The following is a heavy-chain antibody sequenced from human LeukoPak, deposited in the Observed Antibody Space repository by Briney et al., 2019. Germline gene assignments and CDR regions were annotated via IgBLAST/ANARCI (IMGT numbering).Heavy chain of an antibody. CDR2: ISSSGSTM. V-gene: IGHV3-11*01. Sequence: GGSLRLSCAASGFSLSDYYMSWIRQAPGKGLEWVSYISSSGSTMYYPDSVKGRFTISRDNAKNSLYLQMNSLRAEDTAVYYCARDRRTTGTWYFDYWGQGTLVTVSS. CDR1: GFSLSDYY. D-gene: IGHD1-1*01. J-gene: IGHJ4*02. CDR3: ARDRRTTGTWYFDY.